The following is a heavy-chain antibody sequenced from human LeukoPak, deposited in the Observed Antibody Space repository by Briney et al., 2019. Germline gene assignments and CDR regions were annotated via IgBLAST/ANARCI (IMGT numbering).Heavy chain of an antibody. J-gene: IGHJ4*02. CDR1: GFTFSSYG. V-gene: IGHV3-30*02. CDR2: IRYDGSNK. D-gene: IGHD6-13*01. Sequence: GGSLRLSCAASGFTFSSYGMHWVRQAPGKGLEWVAFIRYDGSNKYYADSVKGRFTISRDNSKNTLYLQMNSLRAEDTAVYYCAKDRRFTAAAPKYYFDYWGQGTLVTVSS. CDR3: AKDRRFTAAAPKYYFDY.